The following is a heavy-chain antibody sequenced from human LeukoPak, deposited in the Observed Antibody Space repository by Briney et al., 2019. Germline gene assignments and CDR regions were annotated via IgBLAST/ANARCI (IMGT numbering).Heavy chain of an antibody. CDR1: GGSNYV. CDR2: IIPFRDIT. V-gene: IGHV1-69*04. J-gene: IGHJ4*02. D-gene: IGHD5-18*01. Sequence: GASVKVSCKPSGGSNYVISWVRQAPGQGLEWMGRIIPFRDITGYAQKFQHRVTITADRSTSTVYMELSSLISEDTAVYYCAGRIVDTATLFDYWGQGTLVTVSS. CDR3: AGRIVDTATLFDY.